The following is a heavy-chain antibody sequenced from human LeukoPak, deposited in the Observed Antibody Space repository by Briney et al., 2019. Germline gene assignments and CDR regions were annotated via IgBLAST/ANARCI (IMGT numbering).Heavy chain of an antibody. V-gene: IGHV3-7*01. Sequence: GGSLRLSCTVSGFAFSRYWMSWVRQAPGKGLEWVANIKQDGNEKYYVDSVKGRFTISRGNAKNSLYLEMNSLRVEDTAVYYCARDSSGYQWGQGTLVTVSS. CDR3: ARDSSGYQ. J-gene: IGHJ4*02. CDR1: GFAFSRYW. CDR2: IKQDGNEK. D-gene: IGHD3-22*01.